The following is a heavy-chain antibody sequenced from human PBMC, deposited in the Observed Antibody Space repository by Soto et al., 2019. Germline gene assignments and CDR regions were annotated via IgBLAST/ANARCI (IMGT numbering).Heavy chain of an antibody. D-gene: IGHD3-3*01. Sequence: ASVKVSCKASGYTFTSYYMHWVRQAPGQGLEWMGIINPSGGSTSYAQKFQGRVTMTRDTSTSTVYMELSSLRSEDTAVYYCARDPITGDFWSGYYTEGSYYGMDVRG. J-gene: IGHJ6*02. V-gene: IGHV1-46*01. CDR2: INPSGGST. CDR1: GYTFTSYY. CDR3: ARDPITGDFWSGYYTEGSYYGMDV.